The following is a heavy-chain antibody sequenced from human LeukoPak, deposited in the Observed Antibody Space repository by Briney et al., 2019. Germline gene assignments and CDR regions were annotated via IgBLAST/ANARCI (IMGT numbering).Heavy chain of an antibody. V-gene: IGHV4-59*01. Sequence: ETLSLTCTVSGGSISSYYWSWIRQPPGKGLEWIGYIYYSGSTNYNPSLKSRVTISVDTSKNQFSLKLSSVTAADTAVYYCARVAYDFWSGYYPSYNWFDPWGQGTLVTVSS. J-gene: IGHJ5*02. CDR3: ARVAYDFWSGYYPSYNWFDP. CDR2: IYYSGST. D-gene: IGHD3-3*01. CDR1: GGSISSYY.